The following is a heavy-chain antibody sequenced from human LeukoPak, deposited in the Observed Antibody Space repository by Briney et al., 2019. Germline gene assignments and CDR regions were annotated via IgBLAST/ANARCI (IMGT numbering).Heavy chain of an antibody. D-gene: IGHD3-3*01. J-gene: IGHJ5*02. V-gene: IGHV4-34*01. CDR1: GGSFSGYY. CDR3: AAHYYDFWSGYFHGNWFDP. CDR2: INHSGST. Sequence: SETLSLTCAVYGGSFSGYYWSWIRQPPGKGLEWIGEINHSGSTNYNPSLKSRVTISVDTSKNQFSLKLSSVTAADTAVYYCAAHYYDFWSGYFHGNWFDPWGQGTLVTVSS.